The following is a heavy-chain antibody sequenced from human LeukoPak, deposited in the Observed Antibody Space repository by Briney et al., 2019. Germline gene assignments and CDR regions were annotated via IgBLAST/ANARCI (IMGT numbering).Heavy chain of an antibody. V-gene: IGHV4-39*02. CDR3: ARDNRGSSWSNWFDP. Sequence: SETLSLTCTVSGVSISSSNSYWGWIRQPPGKGLEWIGSIYYSGNTYYNASLKSQVSISIDTSKNQFSLRLTSVTAADTAVYYCARDNRGSSWSNWFDPWGQGTLVTVSS. CDR2: IYYSGNT. D-gene: IGHD6-13*01. J-gene: IGHJ5*02. CDR1: GVSISSSNSY.